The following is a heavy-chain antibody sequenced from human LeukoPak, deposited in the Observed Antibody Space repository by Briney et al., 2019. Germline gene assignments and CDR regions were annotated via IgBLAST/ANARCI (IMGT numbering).Heavy chain of an antibody. CDR2: INHSGST. V-gene: IGHV4-34*01. Sequence: SETLSLTCALYGGSFSGYYWSWIRQPPGKGLEWIGEINHSGSTNYNPSLKSRVTISVDTSKNQFSLKLSSVTAADTAVYYCARQWGITINWFDPWGQGTLVTVSS. CDR1: GGSFSGYY. J-gene: IGHJ5*02. CDR3: ARQWGITINWFDP. D-gene: IGHD3-3*01.